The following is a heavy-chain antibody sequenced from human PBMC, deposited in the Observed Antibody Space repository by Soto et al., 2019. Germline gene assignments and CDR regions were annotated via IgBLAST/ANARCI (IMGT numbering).Heavy chain of an antibody. D-gene: IGHD3-3*01. J-gene: IGHJ4*02. CDR1: GFMFSNYW. CDR3: ASAGRFLEWLLDY. CDR2: IKQDGSDK. Sequence: PGGSLRLSCAASGFMFSNYWMSWVRQAPGKGLEWVAIIKQDGSDKYYVDSVKGRFTISRDNAKNSLYLQMNSLRAEDKAVYYCASAGRFLEWLLDYWGQGTLVTVSS. V-gene: IGHV3-7*03.